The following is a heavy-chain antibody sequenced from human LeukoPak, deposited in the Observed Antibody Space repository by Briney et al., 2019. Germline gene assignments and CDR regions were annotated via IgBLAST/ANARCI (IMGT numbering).Heavy chain of an antibody. CDR2: IIPILGIG. D-gene: IGHD6-19*01. V-gene: IGHV1-69*04. J-gene: IGHJ4*02. Sequence: SVKVSCKASGGIFSSYGISWVRQAPGQGLEWMGRIIPILGIGNYAQKFQGRVTITADKSTSTAYMELSSLRSEDTAVYYCARDLNSSGRYGYWGQGTLVTVSS. CDR3: ARDLNSSGRYGY. CDR1: GGIFSSYG.